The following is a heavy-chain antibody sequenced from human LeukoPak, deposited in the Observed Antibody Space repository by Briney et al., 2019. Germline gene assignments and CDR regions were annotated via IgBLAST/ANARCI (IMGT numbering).Heavy chain of an antibody. V-gene: IGHV4-34*01. CDR2: INHSGST. CDR3: ARGRPLYYYGSGSYYRPLDY. Sequence: PSETLSLTCAVYGGSFSGYYWSWIRQPPGKGLEWIGEINHSGSTNYNPSLKSRVTISVDTSKNQFSLKLSSVTAADTAVYYCARGRPLYYYGSGSYYRPLDYWGQGTLVTVSS. J-gene: IGHJ4*02. CDR1: GGSFSGYY. D-gene: IGHD3-10*01.